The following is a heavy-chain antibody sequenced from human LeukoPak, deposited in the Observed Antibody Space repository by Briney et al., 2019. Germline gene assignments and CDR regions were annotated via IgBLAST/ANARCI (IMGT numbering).Heavy chain of an antibody. D-gene: IGHD5-18*01. Sequence: GGSLRLSCAVSGLTFSSSWMDWVRQAPGKGLEWVVSINPDGNKKYSADSVKGRFTISRDNAENSLYLQMNSLRVEDTAFYYCARDLAYSRLDYWGQGMLVTVSS. CDR2: INPDGNKK. CDR3: ARDLAYSRLDY. J-gene: IGHJ4*02. CDR1: GLTFSSSW. V-gene: IGHV3-7*01.